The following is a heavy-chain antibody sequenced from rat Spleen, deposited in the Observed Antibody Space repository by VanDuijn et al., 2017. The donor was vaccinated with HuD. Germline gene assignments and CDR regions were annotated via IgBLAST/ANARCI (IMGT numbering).Heavy chain of an antibody. V-gene: IGHV2S61*01. Sequence: QVQLKESGPGLVQPSQTLSLTCTVSGFSLISYGVFWVRQPPGKGLEWIGLIWGNGNTNYTSVFKSRLSISRDTSKSQVVLKMNNLQTEDPAMYFCATQHYYDGYYRDSWGQGVIVTVSS. J-gene: IGHJ2*01. CDR2: IWGNGNT. CDR1: GFSLISYG. CDR3: ATQHYYDGYYRDS. D-gene: IGHD1-12*03.